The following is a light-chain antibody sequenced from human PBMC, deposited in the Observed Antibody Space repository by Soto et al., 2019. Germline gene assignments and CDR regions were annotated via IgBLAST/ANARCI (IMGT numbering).Light chain of an antibody. Sequence: QSVLTQPASVSGSPGQSITISCVGTSSDFGDFIYVSWYQQHPGKVPKVIIYDVIIRPSGVFYRFSGTKSCNTASLTVSGLQAEDEADYYCCSYPRSGTLIFGTGTKVTVL. CDR3: CSYPRSGTLI. CDR2: DVI. J-gene: IGLJ1*01. V-gene: IGLV2-14*01. CDR1: SSDFGDFIY.